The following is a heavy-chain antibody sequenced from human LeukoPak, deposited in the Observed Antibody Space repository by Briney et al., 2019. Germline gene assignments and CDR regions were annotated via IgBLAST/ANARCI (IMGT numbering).Heavy chain of an antibody. CDR2: ITSTGGGA. V-gene: IGHV3-23*01. Sequence: GGSLRLSCAASGFTFSSYAMSWVRQAPGKGLEWVSVITSTGGGAYYADSVKGRFTISRENSKNTLYLQMNRLRADDTAVYYCAKVGSGWSSDYWGQGTLVTVSS. CDR1: GFTFSSYA. J-gene: IGHJ4*02. D-gene: IGHD6-19*01. CDR3: AKVGSGWSSDY.